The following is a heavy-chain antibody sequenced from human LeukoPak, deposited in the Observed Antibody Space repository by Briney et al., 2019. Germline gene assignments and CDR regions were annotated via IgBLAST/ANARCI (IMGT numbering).Heavy chain of an antibody. D-gene: IGHD1-26*01. V-gene: IGHV4-4*02. J-gene: IGHJ5*02. CDR2: IYYSGTT. CDR3: ARSPSGSSSRWFDP. CDR1: GSSINSCNW. Sequence: SGTLSLTCAVSGSSINSCNWWSWVRQPPGMPLEWIGEIYYSGTTNYSPSLKSRVTMSVDKSNNQFSLKLTSETAADTAVYYCARSPSGSSSRWFDPWGQGTLVTVSS.